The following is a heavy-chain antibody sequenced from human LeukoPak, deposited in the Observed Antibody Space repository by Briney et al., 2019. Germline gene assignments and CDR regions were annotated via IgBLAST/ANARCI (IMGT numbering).Heavy chain of an antibody. CDR1: GFTFSNSA. V-gene: IGHV3-9*01. D-gene: IGHD3-10*01. CDR2: IGWNSART. J-gene: IGHJ6*02. CDR3: GKDISAGGMDV. Sequence: PGGSLRLSCAASGFTFSNSAMNWVRQAPGKGLEWVSGIGWNSARTGYADSVRGRFTISRDNAKNSLYLQMNSLRAEDTALYYCGKDISAGGMDVWGQGTTVTVSS.